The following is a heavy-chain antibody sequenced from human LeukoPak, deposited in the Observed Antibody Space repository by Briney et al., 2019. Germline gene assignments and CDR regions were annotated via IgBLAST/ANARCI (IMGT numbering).Heavy chain of an antibody. V-gene: IGHV5-51*01. CDR1: GYIFTTYW. J-gene: IGHJ4*02. CDR3: ARLQMTTRDFDY. CDR2: IYPGDSDT. D-gene: IGHD4-11*01. Sequence: GESLKISCKGSGYIFTTYWIGLVRQMPGKGLEWMGIIYPGDSDTRYSPSFQGQVTISADKSISTAYLQWSSLKASDTAMYYCARLQMTTRDFDYWGQGTLVTVSS.